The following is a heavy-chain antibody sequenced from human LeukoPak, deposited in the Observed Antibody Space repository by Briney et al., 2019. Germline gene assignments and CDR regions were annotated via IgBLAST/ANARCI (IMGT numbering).Heavy chain of an antibody. Sequence: GGSLRLSCSASGFIFSNLWMTWVRQAPGKGLEWVAFIRYDGNDKFYAESVKGRFTISRDTSRNTLYLQMNSLRLEDTAVYYCAKDLMRDRWFGESWGQGTLVTVSS. CDR1: GFIFSNLW. CDR2: IRYDGNDK. D-gene: IGHD3-10*01. CDR3: AKDLMRDRWFGES. V-gene: IGHV3-30*02. J-gene: IGHJ1*01.